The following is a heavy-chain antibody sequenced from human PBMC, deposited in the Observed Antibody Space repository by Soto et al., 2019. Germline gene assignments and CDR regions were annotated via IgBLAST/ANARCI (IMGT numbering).Heavy chain of an antibody. CDR3: ARLRMTTVPTDFDY. V-gene: IGHV4-59*08. Sequence: ETLSLTCTVSGGSISSDYWSWIRHPPGKGLEWIGYIYYSGSTNYNPSLKSRVTISADTSKNQFSLKLSSVTAADTAVYYCARLRMTTVPTDFDYWGQGSLVPVSS. CDR2: IYYSGST. CDR1: GGSISSDY. J-gene: IGHJ4*02. D-gene: IGHD4-17*01.